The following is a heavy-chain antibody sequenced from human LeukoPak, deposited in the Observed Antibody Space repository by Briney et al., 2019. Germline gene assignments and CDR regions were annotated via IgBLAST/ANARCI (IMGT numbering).Heavy chain of an antibody. Sequence: GASVKVSCKASGGTFSSYAISWVRQAPGQGLEWMGWISAYNGNTNYAQKLQGRVTMTTDTSTSTAYMELRSLRSDDTAVYYCARVTTMVRGSYEYYFDYWGQGTLVTVSS. D-gene: IGHD3-10*01. CDR3: ARVTTMVRGSYEYYFDY. V-gene: IGHV1-18*01. CDR2: ISAYNGNT. J-gene: IGHJ4*02. CDR1: GGTFSSYA.